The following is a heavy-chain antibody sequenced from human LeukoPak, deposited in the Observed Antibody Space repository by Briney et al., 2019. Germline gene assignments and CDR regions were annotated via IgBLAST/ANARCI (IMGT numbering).Heavy chain of an antibody. V-gene: IGHV3-48*03. Sequence: GGSLRLSCAASGLTFSSYEMNWVRQAPGRGLEWVSYISSSGSTIYYADSVKGRFTISRDNAKNTLYLQMNSLRAEDTAVYYCAKSTTVVVKDYWGQGTLVTVSS. CDR1: GLTFSSYE. CDR2: ISSSGSTI. J-gene: IGHJ4*02. CDR3: AKSTTVVVKDY. D-gene: IGHD2-15*01.